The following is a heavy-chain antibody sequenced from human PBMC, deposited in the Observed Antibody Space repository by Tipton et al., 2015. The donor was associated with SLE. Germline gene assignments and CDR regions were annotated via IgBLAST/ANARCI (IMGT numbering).Heavy chain of an antibody. J-gene: IGHJ4*02. CDR3: AREWGDGSGGFDNDY. V-gene: IGHV4-59*11. CDR2: IYYSGST. Sequence: LRLSCTVSGGSISSHYWSWIRQPPGKGLEWIGFIYYSGSTNYNPSLKSRVTISVDTSKNQFSLKLSTVTAADTAVYYCAREWGDGSGGFDNDYWGQGTLVTVSS. D-gene: IGHD3-10*01. CDR1: GGSISSHY.